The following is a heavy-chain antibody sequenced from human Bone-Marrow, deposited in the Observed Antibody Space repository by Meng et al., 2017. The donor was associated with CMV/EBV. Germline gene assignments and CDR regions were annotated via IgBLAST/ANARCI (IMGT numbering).Heavy chain of an antibody. Sequence: GGSLRLSCAASGFTVSSNEMSWVRQAPGKGLEWVSSISGGSTYYADSRKGRFTISRDNSKNTLHLQMNSLRAEDTAVYYCAKDRGTVTTQGTDYWGQGTLVTVSS. J-gene: IGHJ4*02. V-gene: IGHV3-38-3*01. CDR1: GFTVSSNE. D-gene: IGHD4-11*01. CDR3: AKDRGTVTTQGTDY. CDR2: ISGGST.